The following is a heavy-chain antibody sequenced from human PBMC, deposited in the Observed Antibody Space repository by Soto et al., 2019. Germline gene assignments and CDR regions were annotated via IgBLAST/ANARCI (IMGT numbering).Heavy chain of an antibody. CDR1: GYTFTGYA. CDR2: IIPILGIA. D-gene: IGHD6-19*01. J-gene: IGHJ5*02. V-gene: IGHV1-3*01. Sequence: ASVKVSCKASGYTFTGYAMHWVRQAPGQGLEWMGRIIPILGIANYAQKFQGRVTITRDTSASTAYMELSSLRSEDTAVYYCARGGGWYVWFDPWGQGTLVTVSS. CDR3: ARGGGWYVWFDP.